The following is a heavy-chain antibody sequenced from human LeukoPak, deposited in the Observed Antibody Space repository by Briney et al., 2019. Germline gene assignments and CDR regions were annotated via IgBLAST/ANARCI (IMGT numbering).Heavy chain of an antibody. CDR3: ARHEKSWMESNFDY. CDR1: GYSFNTHW. D-gene: IGHD5-12*01. J-gene: IGHJ4*02. CDR2: IYPGDSDT. Sequence: GESLKISCEASGYSFNTHWIGWVRQMPGKGLEWMGIIYPGDSDTRYSPSFQGQVTISADRSIRTAYLQWTSLKASDTAVYFCARHEKSWMESNFDYWGQGTLVTVSS. V-gene: IGHV5-51*01.